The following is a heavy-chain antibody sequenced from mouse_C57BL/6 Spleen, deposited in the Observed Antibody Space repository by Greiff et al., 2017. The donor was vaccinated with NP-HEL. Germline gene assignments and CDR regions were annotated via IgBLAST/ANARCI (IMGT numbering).Heavy chain of an antibody. CDR1: GYTFTSYW. V-gene: IGHV1-61*01. J-gene: IGHJ1*03. CDR3: ARGYGSSPTWYFDV. Sequence: VQLQQPGAELVRPGSSVKLSCKASGYTFTSYWMDWVKQRPGQGLEWIGNIYPSDSETHYNQKFKDKATLTVDKSSSTAYMQLSSLTSEDSAVYYCARGYGSSPTWYFDVWGTGTTVTVSS. D-gene: IGHD1-1*01. CDR2: IYPSDSET.